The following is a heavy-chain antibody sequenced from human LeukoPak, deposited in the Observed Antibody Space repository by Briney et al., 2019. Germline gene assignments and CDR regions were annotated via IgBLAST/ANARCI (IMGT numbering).Heavy chain of an antibody. CDR2: TSSSSSYI. CDR3: AKDREYYDILTGHDY. D-gene: IGHD3-9*01. V-gene: IGHV3-21*04. J-gene: IGHJ4*02. Sequence: PGGSLRLSCAASGFTFSSYEMNWVRQAPGKGLEWVSSTSSSSSYIYYADSVKGRFTISRDNAKNSLYLQMNSLRAEDTAVYYCAKDREYYDILTGHDYWGQRTLVTVSS. CDR1: GFTFSSYE.